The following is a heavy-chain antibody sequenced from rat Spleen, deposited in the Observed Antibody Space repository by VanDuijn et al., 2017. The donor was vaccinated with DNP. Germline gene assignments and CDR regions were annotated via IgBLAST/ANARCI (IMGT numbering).Heavy chain of an antibody. CDR2: IIYDGSRT. CDR3: ATHRYTTDYYYED. CDR1: GFTFSDYN. V-gene: IGHV5S10*01. Sequence: EVQLVESGGGLVQPGRSLKLSCAASGFTFSDYNMAWVRQAPKKGLEWVATIIYDGSRTYYRDSVKGRFTISRDNAKSTLYLQMDSLRSEDTATYYCATHRYTTDYYYEDWGQGVMVTVSS. J-gene: IGHJ2*01. D-gene: IGHD1-6*01.